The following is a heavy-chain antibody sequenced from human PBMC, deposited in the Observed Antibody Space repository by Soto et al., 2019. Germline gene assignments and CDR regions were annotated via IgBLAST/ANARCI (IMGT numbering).Heavy chain of an antibody. D-gene: IGHD5-12*01. Sequence: EVQLLESGGGLVQPGGSLRLSCTVSGFTFANYAMAWVRQAPGKGLEWVSGISGGGNDRYYADFVQGRFTFSRDNSRNILYLHMNSLRADDTAMYFCARSLFMVAPDNEPFDYWGQGTLVTVSS. V-gene: IGHV3-23*01. CDR1: GFTFANYA. CDR3: ARSLFMVAPDNEPFDY. CDR2: ISGGGNDR. J-gene: IGHJ4*02.